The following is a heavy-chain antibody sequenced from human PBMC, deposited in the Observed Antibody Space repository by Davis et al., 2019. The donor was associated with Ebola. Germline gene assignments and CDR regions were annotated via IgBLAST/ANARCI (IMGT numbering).Heavy chain of an antibody. Sequence: GESLKISCAASGFTFSSYWMHWVRQAPGKGLVWVSRINSDGSSTSYADSVKGRFTISRDNAKNTLYLQMNSLRAEDTAVYYCAKPTIYWNYFPIDYWGQETLVTVSS. D-gene: IGHD1-7*01. J-gene: IGHJ4*02. CDR2: INSDGSST. V-gene: IGHV3-74*01. CDR3: AKPTIYWNYFPIDY. CDR1: GFTFSSYW.